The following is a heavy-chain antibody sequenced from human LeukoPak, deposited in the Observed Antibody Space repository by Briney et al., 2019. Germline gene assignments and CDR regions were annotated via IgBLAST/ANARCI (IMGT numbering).Heavy chain of an antibody. CDR2: MNPNSGNT. D-gene: IGHD2-2*01. Sequence: ASVKVSCKASGYTFTSYDINWVRQATGQGLEWMGWMNPNSGNTGYAQKFQGRVTMTRNTSISTAYMELSSLRAEDTAVYYCARVADIVVVPAATATVDYWGQGTLVTVSS. CDR1: GYTFTSYD. CDR3: ARVADIVVVPAATATVDY. V-gene: IGHV1-8*01. J-gene: IGHJ4*02.